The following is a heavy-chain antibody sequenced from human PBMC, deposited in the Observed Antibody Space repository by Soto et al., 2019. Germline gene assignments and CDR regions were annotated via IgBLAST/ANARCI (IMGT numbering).Heavy chain of an antibody. CDR1: GGSISSGPYS. V-gene: IGHV4-39*02. Sequence: QLQLQESGPGLVKPSETLSLTCTVSGGSISSGPYSWGWIRQPPGEGLEWIATFHYGESTHYNPSLESRVTVSVDTSQNHFSLKVRSVPVADTTVYYCARLGGFCSSTNCYGYYAMDVWGQGTTVTVSS. CDR2: FHYGEST. CDR3: ARLGGFCSSTNCYGYYAMDV. J-gene: IGHJ6*02. D-gene: IGHD2-2*01.